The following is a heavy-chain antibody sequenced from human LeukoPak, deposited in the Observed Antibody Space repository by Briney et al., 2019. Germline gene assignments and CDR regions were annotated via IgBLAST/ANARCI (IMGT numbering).Heavy chain of an antibody. CDR2: ISSSGSTI. D-gene: IGHD1-26*01. J-gene: IGHJ5*02. Sequence: AGGSLRLSCAASGFTFSSYGMNWVRQAPGKGLEWVSYISSSGSTIYYADSVKGRFTISRDNAKSSLYLQMNSLRAEDAAVYYCARDGVEYNGLTGWFDPWGQGTLVTVSS. CDR3: ARDGVEYNGLTGWFDP. CDR1: GFTFSSYG. V-gene: IGHV3-48*03.